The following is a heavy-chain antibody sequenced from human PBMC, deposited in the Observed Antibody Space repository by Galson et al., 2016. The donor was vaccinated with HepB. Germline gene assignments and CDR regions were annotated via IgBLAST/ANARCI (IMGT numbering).Heavy chain of an antibody. CDR3: AKDREWEPLALFDS. CDR2: IGGSGTSA. J-gene: IGHJ4*02. CDR1: GFSFSSYA. Sequence: SLRLSCAASGFSFSSYAMSWVRQAPVRGLEWVSGIGGSGTSALYAGSVKGRFTVSRDNSKNTLYLQMNSLRAEDSAVYYCAKDREWEPLALFDSWGQGARVTVSS. V-gene: IGHV3-23*01. D-gene: IGHD1-26*01.